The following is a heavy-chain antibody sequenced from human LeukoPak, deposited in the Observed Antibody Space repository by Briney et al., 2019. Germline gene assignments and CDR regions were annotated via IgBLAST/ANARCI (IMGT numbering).Heavy chain of an antibody. Sequence: SETLSLTCTVAGGSISSYYWSWIRQPAGKSLELIGRISSSGNTHYHPSLKSRVTMSVDTSKNQFSLRLSSVTAADTAIYYCARAVAGTADFDFWGQGTLVTVSS. V-gene: IGHV4-4*07. CDR2: ISSSGNT. CDR3: ARAVAGTADFDF. D-gene: IGHD6-19*01. CDR1: GGSISSYY. J-gene: IGHJ4*02.